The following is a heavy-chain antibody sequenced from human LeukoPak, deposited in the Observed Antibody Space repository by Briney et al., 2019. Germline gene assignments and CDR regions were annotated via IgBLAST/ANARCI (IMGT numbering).Heavy chain of an antibody. CDR3: ARGWWYYGSGSYYAY. J-gene: IGHJ4*02. D-gene: IGHD3-10*01. V-gene: IGHV4-59*01. CDR2: IYYSGST. CDR1: GGSISSYY. Sequence: SETLSLTCTVSGGSISSYYWSWIRQPPGKGLEWIGYIYYSGSTNYNPSLKSRVTISVDTSKNQFSLKLSSVTAADTAVYYCARGWWYYGSGSYYAYWGQGTLVTVSS.